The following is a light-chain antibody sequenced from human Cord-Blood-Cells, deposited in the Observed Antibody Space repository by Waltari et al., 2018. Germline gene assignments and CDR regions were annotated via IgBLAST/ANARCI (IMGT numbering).Light chain of an antibody. J-gene: IGLJ3*02. CDR3: SSYTSSSTLV. CDR2: DVS. V-gene: IGLV2-14*01. Sequence: SALTQPASVSASPGQSITISCTVTSSAVGGYHYVSCYQQPPGKAPNLMIYDVSNRPSGVSNRFSGSKSGNTASLTISGLQAEDEADYYCSSYTSSSTLVFGGGTKLTVL. CDR1: SSAVGGYHY.